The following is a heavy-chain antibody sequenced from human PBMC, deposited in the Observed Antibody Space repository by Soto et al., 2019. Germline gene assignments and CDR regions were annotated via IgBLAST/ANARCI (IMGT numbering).Heavy chain of an antibody. CDR1: GGSVSGYY. CDR3: ACAYCFDY. Sequence: SETLALTSAVYGGSVSGYYWSGILQPPGKGLEWVGESNYSGSTNDNPSLKSRGTISTDTSKTQFSLKLSSVTAAATGVYYCACAYCFDYWGPGTLVPVSS. J-gene: IGHJ4*02. CDR2: SNYSGST. V-gene: IGHV4-34*01.